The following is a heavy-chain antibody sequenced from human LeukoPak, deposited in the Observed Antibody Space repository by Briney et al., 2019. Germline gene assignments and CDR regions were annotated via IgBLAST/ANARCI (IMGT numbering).Heavy chain of an antibody. CDR2: INSDGSST. V-gene: IGHV3-74*01. Sequence: GGSLRLACAASGFTFSSYWMPWVRQAPGKGLVWVSRINSDGSSTSYADSVKGRFTISRDNAKNTLYLQMNSLRAEDTAVYYCARNDFWSDDYGMDVWGQGTTVTVSS. CDR3: ARNDFWSDDYGMDV. J-gene: IGHJ6*02. D-gene: IGHD3-3*01. CDR1: GFTFSSYW.